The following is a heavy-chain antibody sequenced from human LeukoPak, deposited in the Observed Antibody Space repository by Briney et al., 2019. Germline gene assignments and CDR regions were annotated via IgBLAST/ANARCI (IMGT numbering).Heavy chain of an antibody. CDR2: IRYDGSNK. V-gene: IGHV3-30*02. D-gene: IGHD6-13*01. CDR3: AKDRQQLANWFDP. Sequence: PGGSLRLSCAASGFTFSSYGMHLVRQAPGKGLEWVAFIRYDGSNKYYADSVKGRFTISRDNSKNTLYLQMNSLRAEDTAVYYCAKDRQQLANWFDPWGQGTLVTVSS. CDR1: GFTFSSYG. J-gene: IGHJ5*02.